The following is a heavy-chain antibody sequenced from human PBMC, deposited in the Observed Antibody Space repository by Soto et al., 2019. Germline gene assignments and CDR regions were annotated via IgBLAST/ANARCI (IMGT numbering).Heavy chain of an antibody. CDR3: AKDRGDPGPFDY. CDR1: GFTFSSYA. D-gene: IGHD3-10*01. V-gene: IGHV3-23*01. J-gene: IGHJ4*02. Sequence: GGSLRLFCAASGFTFSSYAMSWVRQAPGKGLEWVSAISGSGGSTYYADSVKGRFTISRDNSKNTLYLQMNSLGAEDTAVYYCAKDRGDPGPFDYWGQGTLVTVSS. CDR2: ISGSGGST.